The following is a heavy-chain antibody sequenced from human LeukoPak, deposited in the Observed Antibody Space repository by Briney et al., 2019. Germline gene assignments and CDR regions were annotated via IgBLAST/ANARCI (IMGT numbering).Heavy chain of an antibody. CDR2: IYYSGNT. Sequence: PSETLSLTCTVSGGSISSGGYYWSWIRQHPGKGLEWIGYIYYSGNTHYNPSLKSRLTISVDTSKNQFSLKLSSVTAADTAVYYCALFAGTRGSDYWGQGTLVTVSS. V-gene: IGHV4-31*03. CDR3: ALFAGTRGSDY. CDR1: GGSISSGGYY. J-gene: IGHJ4*02. D-gene: IGHD6-13*01.